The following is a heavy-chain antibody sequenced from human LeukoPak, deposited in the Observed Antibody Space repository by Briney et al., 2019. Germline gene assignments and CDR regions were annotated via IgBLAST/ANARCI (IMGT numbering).Heavy chain of an antibody. Sequence: SETLSLTCTVSGGSVSSDSDYWSWIRQPPGKGLEWVGYIYNSRSTNYNPSLKSRVTISIDTSNNQFSLKLTSVTAADTAVYYCARGRNYDPTIDFWGRGTLVSVSS. V-gene: IGHV4-61*01. CDR2: IYNSRST. J-gene: IGHJ2*01. CDR1: GGSVSSDSDY. CDR3: ARGRNYDPTIDF. D-gene: IGHD1-7*01.